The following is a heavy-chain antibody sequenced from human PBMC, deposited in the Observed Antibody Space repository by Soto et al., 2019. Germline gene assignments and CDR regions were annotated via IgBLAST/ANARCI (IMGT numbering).Heavy chain of an antibody. V-gene: IGHV1-3*01. CDR1: GYTFTSYA. J-gene: IGHJ4*02. D-gene: IGHD5-12*01. CDR2: INAGNGNT. Sequence: ASVKVSCKASGYTFTSYAMHWVRQAPVQRLEWMGWINAGNGNTKYSQNFQGRVTITRDTSASTAYMELSSLRSEDTAVYYCVLGMATIMDHWGQGTLVTVSS. CDR3: VLGMATIMDH.